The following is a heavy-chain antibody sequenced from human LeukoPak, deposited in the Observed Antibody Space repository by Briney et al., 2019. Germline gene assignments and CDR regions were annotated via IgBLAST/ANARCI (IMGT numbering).Heavy chain of an antibody. D-gene: IGHD1-26*01. CDR2: IFSGGGD. CDR1: GFTVSSNY. Sequence: GGSLRLSCAASGFTVSSNYMTWVRQAPGKGLEWVSVIFSGGGDYYADSVKGRFTISRDNSKNTLYLQMSSLRAEDTAVYHCARGHTTPVRFDYWGQGTLVTVSS. CDR3: ARGHTTPVRFDY. V-gene: IGHV3-53*01. J-gene: IGHJ4*02.